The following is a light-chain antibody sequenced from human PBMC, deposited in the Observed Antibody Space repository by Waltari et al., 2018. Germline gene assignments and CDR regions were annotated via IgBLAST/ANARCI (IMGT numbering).Light chain of an antibody. CDR1: SSNVGAGYD. V-gene: IGLV1-40*01. CDR2: GNS. Sequence: QSVLTQPPSVSGAPGPRVTISCTGSSSNVGAGYDVPWYQQLPGTAPKPLIYGNSDRPSGVPDRFSGSKSGTSASLAITGLQAEDEADYYCQSYDSSLSGVVFGGGTKLTVL. J-gene: IGLJ2*01. CDR3: QSYDSSLSGVV.